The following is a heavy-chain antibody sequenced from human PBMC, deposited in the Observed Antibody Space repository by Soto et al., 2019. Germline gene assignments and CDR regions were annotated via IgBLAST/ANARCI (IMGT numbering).Heavy chain of an antibody. Sequence: SETLSLTCTVSGGSISSYYWSWIRQPPGKGLEWIGYIYYSGSTNYNPSLKSRVTISVDTSKNQFSLKLSSVTAADTAVYYCARDRTTVTSRNYYYYMDVCGKGTTVTVSS. CDR3: ARDRTTVTSRNYYYYMDV. D-gene: IGHD4-4*01. CDR2: IYYSGST. J-gene: IGHJ6*03. CDR1: GGSISSYY. V-gene: IGHV4-59*01.